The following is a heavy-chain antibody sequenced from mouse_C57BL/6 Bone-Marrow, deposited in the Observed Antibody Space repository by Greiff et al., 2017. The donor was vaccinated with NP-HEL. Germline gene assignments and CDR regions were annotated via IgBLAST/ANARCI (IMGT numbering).Heavy chain of an antibody. Sequence: QVQLKESGPGLVQPSQSLSITCTVSGFSLTSYGVHWVRQSPGKGLEWLGVIWSGGSTDYNAAFISRLSISKDNSKSQVFFKMNSLQADDTAIYYCARWLPFAYWGQGTLVTVSA. J-gene: IGHJ3*01. D-gene: IGHD2-2*01. V-gene: IGHV2-2*01. CDR3: ARWLPFAY. CDR1: GFSLTSYG. CDR2: IWSGGST.